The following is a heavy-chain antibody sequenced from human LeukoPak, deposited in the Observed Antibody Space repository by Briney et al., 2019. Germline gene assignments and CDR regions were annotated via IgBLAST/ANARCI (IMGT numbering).Heavy chain of an antibody. D-gene: IGHD3-3*01. CDR3: ARGVLRFLEWLPRYYFDY. Sequence: SETLSLTCTVPGGSISSYYWSWIRQPAGKGLEWIGRIYTSGSTNYNPSLKSRVTMSVDTSKNQFSLKLSSVTAADTAVYYCARGVLRFLEWLPRYYFDYWGQGTLVTVSS. CDR2: IYTSGST. J-gene: IGHJ4*02. CDR1: GGSISSYY. V-gene: IGHV4-4*07.